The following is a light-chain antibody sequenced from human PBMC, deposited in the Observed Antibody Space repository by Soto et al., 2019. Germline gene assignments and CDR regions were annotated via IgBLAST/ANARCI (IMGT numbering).Light chain of an antibody. CDR1: QSGYNGY. CDR2: GAS. CDR3: QHFGYPQWT. J-gene: IGKJ1*01. Sequence: EIVLTQSPGTLSLSPGERATLSCRASQSGYNGYLAWYQQKPGQPPRLLIYGASSRANGVPDRFTGGGSGTDFTLTISRLEPEDSAVYFCQHFGYPQWTFGQGTKVEIK. V-gene: IGKV3-20*01.